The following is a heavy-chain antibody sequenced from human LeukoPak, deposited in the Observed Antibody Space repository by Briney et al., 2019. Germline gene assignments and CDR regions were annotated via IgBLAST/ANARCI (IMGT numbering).Heavy chain of an antibody. CDR3: ARGPRGRSGSYIYYYYYVDV. J-gene: IGHJ6*03. CDR2: INPSGCST. V-gene: IGHV1-46*01. Sequence: ASVKVSCKASGYTFTSYYMHWVRQAPAQGLEWMGIINPSGCSTSYAQKFQGTVTMTRDTSTSTVYMELSSLRSEDTAVYYCARGPRGRSGSYIYYYYYVDVWGKGTTVTVSS. CDR1: GYTFTSYY. D-gene: IGHD1-26*01.